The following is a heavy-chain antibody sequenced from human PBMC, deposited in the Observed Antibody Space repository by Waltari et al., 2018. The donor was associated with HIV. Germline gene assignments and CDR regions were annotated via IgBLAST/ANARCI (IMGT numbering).Heavy chain of an antibody. D-gene: IGHD3-3*01. CDR1: RFNLSSYW. CDR2: VNGDASST. CDR3: TRAVFWSGFFTDYFFDY. Sequence: EVQLVESGGGLVQPGGSLRLSCAASRFNLSSYWMHWVRQVPGKGLVWVSRVNGDASSTDYADSVRGRFTISRDNAKNTLYLQMNSLRAEDTAVYYCTRAVFWSGFFTDYFFDYWGQGTPVTVSS. J-gene: IGHJ4*02. V-gene: IGHV3-74*02.